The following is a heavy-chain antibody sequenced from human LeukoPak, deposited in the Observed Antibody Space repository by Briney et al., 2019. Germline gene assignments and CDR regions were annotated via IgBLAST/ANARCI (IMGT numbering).Heavy chain of an antibody. J-gene: IGHJ4*02. CDR2: ISSSSYI. V-gene: IGHV3-21*01. CDR1: GFTFSSYS. Sequence: GGSLRLSCAASGFTFSSYSMNWVRQAPGKGLEWVSSISSSSYIYYADSVKGRFTISRDNAKNTLYLQMNSLRAEDTAVYYCARDQGYCSSTSCSNTLDYWGQGTLVTVSS. D-gene: IGHD2-2*01. CDR3: ARDQGYCSSTSCSNTLDY.